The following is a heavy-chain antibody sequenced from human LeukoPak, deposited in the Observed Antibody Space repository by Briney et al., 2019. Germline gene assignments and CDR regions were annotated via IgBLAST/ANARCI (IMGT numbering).Heavy chain of an antibody. D-gene: IGHD2-2*02. CDR1: GFTFSSYA. V-gene: IGHV3-23*01. CDR3: AKMGYCSSTSCYKGGYFQH. J-gene: IGHJ1*01. Sequence: GGSLRLSCAASGFTFSSYAMSWVRQAPGKGLEWVSAISGSGGSTYYADSVKGRFTISRDNSKNTLYLQMNSLRAEDTAVYYCAKMGYCSSTSCYKGGYFQHWGQGTLVTVSS. CDR2: ISGSGGST.